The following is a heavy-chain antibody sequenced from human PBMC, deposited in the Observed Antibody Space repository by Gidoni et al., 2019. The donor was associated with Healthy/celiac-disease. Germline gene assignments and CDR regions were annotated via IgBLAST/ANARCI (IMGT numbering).Heavy chain of an antibody. V-gene: IGHV3-21*01. CDR2: IISSSIYI. CDR3: ARDPYLQYDGSGEHGFDP. CDR1: GFTFSSYS. Sequence: EVQLVESGGGMVKPGGYLRLYCAACGFTFSSYSMNWVRHAPGTGLEWVSSIISSSIYIYYGDSVKGLFTMSRDIAKNLLYLQINSLRAEHTAVYYGARDPYLQYDGSGEHGFDPWGQGTLVTVSS. J-gene: IGHJ5*02. D-gene: IGHD3-10*01.